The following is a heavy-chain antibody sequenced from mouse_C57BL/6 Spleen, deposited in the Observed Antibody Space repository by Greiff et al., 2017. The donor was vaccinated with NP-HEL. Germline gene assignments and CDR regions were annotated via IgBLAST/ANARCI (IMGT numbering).Heavy chain of an antibody. CDR1: GYSITSGYY. CDR2: ISYDGSN. CDR3: ARGGIYYYGSSYPWYFDV. V-gene: IGHV3-6*01. J-gene: IGHJ1*03. Sequence: ESGPGLVKPSQSLSLTCSVTGYSITSGYYWNWIRQFPGNKLEWMGYISYDGSNNYNPSLKNRISITRDTSKNQFFLKLNSVTTEDTATYYCARGGIYYYGSSYPWYFDVWGTGTTVTVSS. D-gene: IGHD1-1*01.